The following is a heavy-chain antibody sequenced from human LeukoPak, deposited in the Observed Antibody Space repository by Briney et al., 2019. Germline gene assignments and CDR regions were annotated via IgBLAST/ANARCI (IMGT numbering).Heavy chain of an antibody. CDR3: ARSLPYSSSWYTHLVY. CDR1: GFTFSSYA. V-gene: IGHV3-30-3*01. CDR2: ISYDGSNT. J-gene: IGHJ4*02. Sequence: GGSLRLSCAASGFTFSSYAMHWVRPAPGKGLEWVAVISYDGSNTYYADSVRGRFTISRDNSKNTLYLQMNSLRAEDTAVYYCARSLPYSSSWYTHLVYWGQGTLVTVSS. D-gene: IGHD6-13*01.